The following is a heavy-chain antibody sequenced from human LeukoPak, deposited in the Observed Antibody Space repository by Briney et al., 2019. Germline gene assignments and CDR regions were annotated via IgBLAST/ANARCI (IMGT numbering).Heavy chain of an antibody. CDR3: ARHFGIAAPVEDY. J-gene: IGHJ4*02. V-gene: IGHV5-51*01. Sequence: LGESLKISCKGSGYSFTTYCIGCVRQMPGKDLEWLGFIYPGDADTRYSPSFQGQVTTPADKSISTAYLQWNSLKASDTAMYYCARHFGIAAPVEDYWGQGTLVTVSS. D-gene: IGHD6-13*01. CDR2: IYPGDADT. CDR1: GYSFTTYC.